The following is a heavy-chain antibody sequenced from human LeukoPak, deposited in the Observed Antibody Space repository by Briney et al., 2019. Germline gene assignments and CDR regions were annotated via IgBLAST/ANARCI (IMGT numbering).Heavy chain of an antibody. J-gene: IGHJ4*02. Sequence: ASVKVSCTASGYTFTSYDINWVRQATGQGLEWMGWRNPNSGNTGNAQKFRGRVTMTRNTSIRTAYMELSSLRSEDTAVYYCARDVRDYSSSYDYWGQGTLVTVSS. CDR1: GYTFTSYD. D-gene: IGHD6-6*01. V-gene: IGHV1-8*01. CDR2: RNPNSGNT. CDR3: ARDVRDYSSSYDY.